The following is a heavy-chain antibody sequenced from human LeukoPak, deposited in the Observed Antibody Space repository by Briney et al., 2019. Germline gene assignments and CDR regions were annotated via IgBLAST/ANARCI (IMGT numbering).Heavy chain of an antibody. CDR1: GFTFSSYV. CDR3: AKDLGGGHYDFWSGPNTN. CDR2: INHNGETI. V-gene: IGHV3-23*01. J-gene: IGHJ4*02. D-gene: IGHD3-3*01. Sequence: GGSLRLSCAASGFTFSSYVMSWIRQAPGKGLEWVSYINHNGETIYYADSVKGRFTISRDNSKNTLYLQMNSLRAEDTAVYYCAKDLGGGHYDFWSGPNTNWGQGTLVTVSS.